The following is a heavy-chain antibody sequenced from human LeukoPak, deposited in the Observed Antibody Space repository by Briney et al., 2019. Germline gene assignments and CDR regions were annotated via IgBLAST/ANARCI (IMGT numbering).Heavy chain of an antibody. J-gene: IGHJ3*02. V-gene: IGHV3-74*01. CDR1: GFTFSNYW. Sequence: GGSLRLSCAASGFTFSNYWIHWVRQAPGKGLVWVSRINTDGTYTTYADSVKGRFTISRDNAKNTLYLQMNSLRAEDTAVYYCAKEGRGGSAFDIWGQGTMVTVSS. D-gene: IGHD2-15*01. CDR2: INTDGTYT. CDR3: AKEGRGGSAFDI.